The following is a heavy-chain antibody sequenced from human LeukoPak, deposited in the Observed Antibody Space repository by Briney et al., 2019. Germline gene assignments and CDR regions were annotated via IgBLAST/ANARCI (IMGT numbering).Heavy chain of an antibody. CDR1: GFTFNTYW. V-gene: IGHV3-74*01. CDR2: INSDGSST. CDR3: TRGRYYCDS. Sequence: PGGSLRLSCAGSGFTFNTYWMHWVRQAPGKGLVWVSRINSDGSSTAYADSVKGRFTISRDNAKNTLYLQMSGLRVKDTAVYYCTRGRYYCDSWGQGTLVTVSS. J-gene: IGHJ4*02.